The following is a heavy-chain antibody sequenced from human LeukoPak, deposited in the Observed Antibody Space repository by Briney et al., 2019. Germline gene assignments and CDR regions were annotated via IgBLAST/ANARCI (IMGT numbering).Heavy chain of an antibody. CDR2: INPNSGGT. J-gene: IGHJ6*02. Sequence: ASVKVSCKASGYTFTGYYMHWVRQAPGQGLEWMGWINPNSGGTNYAQKFQGWVTMTRDTSISTAYMELSRLRSDDTAVYYCARAVKYSSSWSAYYYGMDVWGQGTTVTVSS. V-gene: IGHV1-2*04. CDR1: GYTFTGYY. CDR3: ARAVKYSSSWSAYYYGMDV. D-gene: IGHD6-13*01.